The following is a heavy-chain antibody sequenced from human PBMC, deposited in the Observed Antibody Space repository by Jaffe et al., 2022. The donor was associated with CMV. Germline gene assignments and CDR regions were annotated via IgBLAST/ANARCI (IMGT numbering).Heavy chain of an antibody. Sequence: QVQLQESGPGLVKPSETLSLTCTVSGGSISSYYWSWIRQPPGKGLEWIGYIYYSGSTNYNPSLKSRVTISVDTSKNQFSLKLSSVTAADTAVYYCAQDISAAGLVGWGQGTLVTVSS. CDR3: AQDISAAGLVG. CDR1: GGSISSYY. CDR2: IYYSGST. J-gene: IGHJ4*02. V-gene: IGHV4-59*01. D-gene: IGHD6-13*01.